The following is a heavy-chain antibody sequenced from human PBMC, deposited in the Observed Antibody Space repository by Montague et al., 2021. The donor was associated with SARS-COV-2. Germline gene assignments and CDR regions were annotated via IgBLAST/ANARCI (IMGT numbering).Heavy chain of an antibody. CDR2: IYSGGST. CDR1: GFTVSSNY. Sequence: SLRLSCAASGFTVSSNYMSWVRQAPGKGLEWVSVIYSGGSTYYADSVKGRFTISRDNSKNTLYLQMNSPRAEDTAVYYCARDQRRYGSGSYYGPHYYYYGMDVWGQGTTVTVSS. CDR3: ARDQRRYGSGSYYGPHYYYYGMDV. D-gene: IGHD3-10*01. V-gene: IGHV3-66*02. J-gene: IGHJ6*02.